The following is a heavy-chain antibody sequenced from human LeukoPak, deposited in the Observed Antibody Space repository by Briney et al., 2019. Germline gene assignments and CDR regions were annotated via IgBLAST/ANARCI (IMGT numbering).Heavy chain of an antibody. J-gene: IGHJ4*02. CDR3: AAYYYGSGSCGQFDY. V-gene: IGHV3-20*04. CDR2: INWNGGST. CDR1: GFTFDDYG. D-gene: IGHD3-10*01. Sequence: GGSLRLSCAASGFTFDDYGMSWVRQAPGKGLEWVSGINWNGGSTGYADSVKGRFIISRDNAKNSLYLQMNSLRAEDTGFYYCAAYYYGSGSCGQFDYWGQGTLVTVSS.